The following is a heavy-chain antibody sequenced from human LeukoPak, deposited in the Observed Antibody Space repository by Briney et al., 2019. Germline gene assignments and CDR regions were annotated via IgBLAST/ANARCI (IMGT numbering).Heavy chain of an antibody. Sequence: GRSQRLSCAASGFTFNSYSMHWVRPAIRKALESVAVISYDGSNKYYAESVKGRFTISRDNSKSTLYLQMNSLRAEDTAVYYCARDRGQWLVQGIDYWGQGTLVTVSS. J-gene: IGHJ4*02. CDR3: ARDRGQWLVQGIDY. D-gene: IGHD6-19*01. CDR2: ISYDGSNK. V-gene: IGHV3-30*04. CDR1: GFTFNSYS.